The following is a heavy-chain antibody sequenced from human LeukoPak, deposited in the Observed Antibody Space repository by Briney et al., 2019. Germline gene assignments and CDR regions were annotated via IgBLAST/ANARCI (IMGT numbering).Heavy chain of an antibody. CDR3: ARVAVVAAHLRYYYMDV. V-gene: IGHV4-59*01. Sequence: SETLSLTCTVSGGSISSYYWSWIRQPPGKGLEWIGYIYYSGSTNYNPSLKSRVTISVDTSKNQFSLKLSSVTAADTAVYYCARVAVVAAHLRYYYMDVWGKGTTVTISS. D-gene: IGHD2-15*01. CDR2: IYYSGST. CDR1: GGSISSYY. J-gene: IGHJ6*03.